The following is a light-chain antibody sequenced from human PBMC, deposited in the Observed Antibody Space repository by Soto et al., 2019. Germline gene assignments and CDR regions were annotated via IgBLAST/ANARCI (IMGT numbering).Light chain of an antibody. Sequence: EIVLTQSPGTLSLSPGERATLSCRASQSVSSSYLAWYQQKPGQAPRLLIYGTSSRATGIPDRFSASGSGTDFTLTISRLEPEDFAVYYCQHRKTFGQGTKVEIK. J-gene: IGKJ1*01. CDR3: QHRKT. CDR1: QSVSSSY. V-gene: IGKV3-20*01. CDR2: GTS.